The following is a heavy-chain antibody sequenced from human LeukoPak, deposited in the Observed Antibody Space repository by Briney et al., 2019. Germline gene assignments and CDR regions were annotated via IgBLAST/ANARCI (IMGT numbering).Heavy chain of an antibody. V-gene: IGHV1-69*05. CDR3: ARDSIRDGTNSGFDY. CDR1: GGTFSSYA. Sequence: GSSVKVSCKASGGTFSSYAISWVRQAPGQRLEWMGRIIPIFGTANYAQKFQGRVTITTDESTSTAYMELSSLRSEDTAVYYCARDSIRDGTNSGFDYWGQGTLVTVSS. D-gene: IGHD5-24*01. J-gene: IGHJ4*02. CDR2: IIPIFGTA.